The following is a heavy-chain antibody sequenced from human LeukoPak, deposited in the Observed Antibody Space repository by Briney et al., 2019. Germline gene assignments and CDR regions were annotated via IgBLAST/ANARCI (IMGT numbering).Heavy chain of an antibody. D-gene: IGHD3-10*01. Sequence: PGGSLRLSCAASGFTFSTYGMGWVRQAPGKGLEWVSSISYSDDSTYYADSVKGRFTISRDNSKNTLSLQMNSRRAEDTAVYYCVKHSLYYYGSGTYFDYWGQGTLVTVSS. CDR3: VKHSLYYYGSGTYFDY. CDR1: GFTFSTYG. CDR2: ISYSDDST. J-gene: IGHJ4*02. V-gene: IGHV3-23*01.